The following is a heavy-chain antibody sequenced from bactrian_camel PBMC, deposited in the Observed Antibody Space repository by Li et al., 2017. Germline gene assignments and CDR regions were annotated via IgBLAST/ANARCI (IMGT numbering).Heavy chain of an antibody. D-gene: IGHD1*01. CDR3: LRGPSGDNY. CDR1: GFTFSNHL. J-gene: IGHJ4*01. V-gene: IGHV3S25*01. Sequence: QLVESGGGSVQVGGSLTLSCEASGFTFSNHLMLWARQAPGKGREWVASIDSGGSTTYYADSVKGRFTASRDNAKNTVILQMNSLKPEDTAVYYCLRGPSGDNYWGQGTQVTVS. CDR2: IDSGGSTT.